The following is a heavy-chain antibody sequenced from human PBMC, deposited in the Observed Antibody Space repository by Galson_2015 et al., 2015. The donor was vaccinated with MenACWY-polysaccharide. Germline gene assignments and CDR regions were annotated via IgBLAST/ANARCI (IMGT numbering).Heavy chain of an antibody. CDR1: GDSISTYY. D-gene: IGHD1-1*01. J-gene: IGHJ4*02. CDR2: IYYTGST. Sequence: ETLSLTCTVSGDSISTYYWNWIRQPPGKGLEWVGYIYYTGSTNYNPSFNSRVTISLDTSPNQYSLKLESVTAADTAVYYCARGRGQLPLQFDYWGQGVLVTASS. V-gene: IGHV4-59*01. CDR3: ARGRGQLPLQFDY.